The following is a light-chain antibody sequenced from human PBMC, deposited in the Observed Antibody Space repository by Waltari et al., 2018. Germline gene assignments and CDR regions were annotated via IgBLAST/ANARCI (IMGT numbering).Light chain of an antibody. CDR2: GAS. CDR1: QTVRSNY. Sequence: EIVLTQSPGTLSLSQGERATLSCRASQTVRSNYLAWYQQKPGQAPRLLIYGASSRATGIPDRFSGSGSGTDFTLTISRLEPEDFAVYYCQQYGTSLRTFGGGTKVEIK. CDR3: QQYGTSLRT. J-gene: IGKJ4*01. V-gene: IGKV3-20*01.